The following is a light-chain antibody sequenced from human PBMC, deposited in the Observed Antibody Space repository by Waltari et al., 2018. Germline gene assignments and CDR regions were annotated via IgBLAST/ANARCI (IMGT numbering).Light chain of an antibody. CDR1: QSAASIY. V-gene: IGKV3-20*01. CDR3: QQYGDSPLYT. Sequence: EYVLTQSPGTLSLSPGERATLSCRASQSAASIYLAWYQQKPGQAPGLLIYGAANTATGIPDRFSGSGSGKDFTLTISRLEPEDFAVYYCQQYGDSPLYTFGRGTKLEIK. CDR2: GAA. J-gene: IGKJ2*01.